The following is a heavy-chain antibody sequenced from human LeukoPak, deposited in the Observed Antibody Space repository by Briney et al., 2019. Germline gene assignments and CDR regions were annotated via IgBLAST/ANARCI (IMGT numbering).Heavy chain of an antibody. D-gene: IGHD3-22*01. V-gene: IGHV3-23*01. Sequence: GGSLRLSCAASGFTFPSYAMSWVRQAPGKGLEWVSAISGSSGATYYADSVRGRFTISRDNSKNTLYLQMNSLRAEDTALYDGAKSYDSSGFYLPYWGQGTLVTVSS. CDR2: ISGSSGAT. CDR3: AKSYDSSGFYLPY. J-gene: IGHJ4*02. CDR1: GFTFPSYA.